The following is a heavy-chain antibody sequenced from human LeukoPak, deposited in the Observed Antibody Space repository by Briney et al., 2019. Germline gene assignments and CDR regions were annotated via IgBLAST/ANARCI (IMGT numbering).Heavy chain of an antibody. CDR1: GFTFTSSA. CDR3: AVGDSSSSVDYYYYGMDV. J-gene: IGHJ6*02. V-gene: IGHV1-58*02. Sequence: ASVKVSCKASGFTFTSSAMQWVRQARGQRLEWIGWIVVGSGNTNYAQKFQERVTITRDMSTSTAYMELSSLRSEDTAVYYCAVGDSSSSVDYYYYGMDVWGQGTTVTVSS. D-gene: IGHD6-6*01. CDR2: IVVGSGNT.